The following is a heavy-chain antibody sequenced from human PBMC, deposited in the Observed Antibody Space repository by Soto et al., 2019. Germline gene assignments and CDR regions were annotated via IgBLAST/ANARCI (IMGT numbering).Heavy chain of an antibody. D-gene: IGHD1-26*01. V-gene: IGHV3-11*06. Sequence: QMQLVESGGDLVKPGGSLRLSCAASGFNFGDYYMSWVRQAPGKGLEWVSFVSSTGGYTKYSDSVGGRFTVSRDNGKNSVHGQLNGLEVEDPAVYYWESLSVGGNWYFDLWGRAPLVAVSS. CDR1: GFNFGDYY. J-gene: IGHJ2*01. CDR2: VSSTGGYT. CDR3: ESLSVGGNWYFDL.